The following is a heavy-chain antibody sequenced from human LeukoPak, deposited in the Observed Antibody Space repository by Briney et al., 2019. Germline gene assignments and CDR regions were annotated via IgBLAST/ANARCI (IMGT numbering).Heavy chain of an antibody. CDR1: GGSISSSSYY. CDR2: IYYSGST. CDR3: ARSGYDYYFDY. D-gene: IGHD5-12*01. V-gene: IGHV4-39*07. J-gene: IGHJ4*02. Sequence: PSETLSLTCTVSGGSISSSSYYWGWIRQPPGKGLEWIGSIYYSGSTYYNPSLKSRVTISVDRSKNQFSLKLSSVTAADTAVYYCARSGYDYYFDYWGQGTLVTVSS.